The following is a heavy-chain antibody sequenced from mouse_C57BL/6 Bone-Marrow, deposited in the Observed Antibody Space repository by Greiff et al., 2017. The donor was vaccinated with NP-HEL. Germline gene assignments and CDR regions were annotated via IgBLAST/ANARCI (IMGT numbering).Heavy chain of an antibody. J-gene: IGHJ3*01. CDR2: ISDGGSYT. CDR1: GFTFSSYA. Sequence: EVKLVESGGGLVKPGGSLKLSCAASGFTFSSYAMSWVRQTPEKRLEWVATISDGGSYTYYPDNVKGRFTISRDNAKNNLYLQMSHLKSEDTAMYYCARDPAIYYYVGFAYWGQGTLVTVSA. CDR3: ARDPAIYYYVGFAY. V-gene: IGHV5-4*01. D-gene: IGHD1-1*01.